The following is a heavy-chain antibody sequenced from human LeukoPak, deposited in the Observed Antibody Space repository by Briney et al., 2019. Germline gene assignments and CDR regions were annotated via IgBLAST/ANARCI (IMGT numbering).Heavy chain of an antibody. CDR1: GFTFSNYA. Sequence: GGSLRLSCAASGFTFSNYAMSWVRQAPGKGLEWVSAISGSGGSTYYADSVRGRFTSSRDNSKNTLYLQMTSLRAEDSAVYYCARYCTSTSCADYSYFGMDVWGQGTTVTVSS. V-gene: IGHV3-23*01. J-gene: IGHJ6*02. CDR2: ISGSGGST. D-gene: IGHD2-2*01. CDR3: ARYCTSTSCADYSYFGMDV.